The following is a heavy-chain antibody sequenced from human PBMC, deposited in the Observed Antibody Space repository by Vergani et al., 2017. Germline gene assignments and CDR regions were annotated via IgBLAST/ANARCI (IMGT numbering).Heavy chain of an antibody. D-gene: IGHD3-10*01. CDR2: IYHSGST. CDR1: GGSISSGGYS. CDR3: ARAVVGELWQGYFDY. J-gene: IGHJ4*02. Sequence: QLQLQESGSGLVKPSQTLSLTCAVSGGSISSGGYSWSWIRQPPGKGLEWIGYIYHSGSTYYNPSLKSRVTISVDRSKNQFSLTLSSVTAADTAVYYCARAVVGELWQGYFDYWGQGTLVTVSS. V-gene: IGHV4-30-2*01.